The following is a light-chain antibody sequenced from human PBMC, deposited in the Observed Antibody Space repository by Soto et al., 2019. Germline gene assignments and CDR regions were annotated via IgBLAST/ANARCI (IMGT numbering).Light chain of an antibody. Sequence: EVGLTQSPGTLSLSPGERAILSCRASQSISSSYLAWYQQKPGQAPRLLIYGASSRATGIPDRFSGSGSGTDFTLTISRLEPEDFAVYYCQQYGRTFGQGTKVDIK. J-gene: IGKJ1*01. V-gene: IGKV3-20*01. CDR2: GAS. CDR3: QQYGRT. CDR1: QSISSSY.